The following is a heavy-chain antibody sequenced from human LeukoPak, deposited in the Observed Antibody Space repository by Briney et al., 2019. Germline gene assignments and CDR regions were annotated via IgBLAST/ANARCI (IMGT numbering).Heavy chain of an antibody. J-gene: IGHJ4*02. CDR2: INSDGSST. V-gene: IGHV3-74*01. D-gene: IGHD3-3*01. CDR1: GLTFSSYW. CDR3: ARSYYDFWSGHYPSDY. Sequence: PGGSLRLSCAASGLTFSSYWMHWVRQAPGKGLVWVSRINSDGSSTSYADSVKGRFTISRDNAKNTLYLQMNSLRAEDTAVYYCARSYYDFWSGHYPSDYWGQGTLVTVSS.